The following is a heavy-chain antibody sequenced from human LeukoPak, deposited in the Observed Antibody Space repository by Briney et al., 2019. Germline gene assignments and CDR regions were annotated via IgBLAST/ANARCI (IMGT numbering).Heavy chain of an antibody. Sequence: PGGSLRLSCAASGFTFSSYWMSWVRQAPGRGLEWVANIKQDGSEKYYVDSVKGRFTISRDNAKNSLYLQMNSLRAEDTAVYYCARVPSDDFWSGPHFDYWGQGTLVTVSS. CDR2: IKQDGSEK. V-gene: IGHV3-7*01. D-gene: IGHD3-3*01. J-gene: IGHJ4*02. CDR1: GFTFSSYW. CDR3: ARVPSDDFWSGPHFDY.